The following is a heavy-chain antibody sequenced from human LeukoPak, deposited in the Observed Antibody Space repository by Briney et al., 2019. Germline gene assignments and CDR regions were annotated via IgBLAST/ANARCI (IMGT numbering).Heavy chain of an antibody. CDR2: INPNSGGT. CDR3: ARVVTGYFDY. Sequence: ASVKVSCRASGYTFMSYYMHWVRQAPGQGLEWMGWINPNSGGTNYAQKFQGRVTMTRDTSISTAYMELSRLRSDDTAVYYCARVVTGYFDYWGQGTLVTVSS. V-gene: IGHV1-2*02. J-gene: IGHJ4*02. CDR1: GYTFMSYY. D-gene: IGHD2-21*02.